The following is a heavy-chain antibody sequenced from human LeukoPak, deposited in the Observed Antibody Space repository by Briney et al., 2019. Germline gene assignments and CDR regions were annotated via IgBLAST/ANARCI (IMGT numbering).Heavy chain of an antibody. J-gene: IGHJ5*02. CDR1: GYTFTSYG. D-gene: IGHD1-26*01. Sequence: ASVKVSCKASGYTFTSYGISWVRQAPGQGLEWMGWISAYNGNTNYAQKLQGRVTMTTDTTTSTAYMELRSLRSDDTAVYYCARVPPGRNWFDPWGQGTLVTVSS. CDR2: ISAYNGNT. CDR3: ARVPPGRNWFDP. V-gene: IGHV1-18*01.